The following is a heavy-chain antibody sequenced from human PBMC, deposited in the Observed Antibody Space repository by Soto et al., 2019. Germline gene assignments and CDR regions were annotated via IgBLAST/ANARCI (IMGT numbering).Heavy chain of an antibody. Sequence: QVQLVQSGAEVKKPGASVKVSCKTSGYTFTTYGISWVRQAPGQGFEWMGWISANNGNTNHAQKFRGRISMTTDTSKSTAYMEVRSLRSDDTAVYYCAREGRGYEDYWGQGTLVIVSS. D-gene: IGHD5-12*01. CDR3: AREGRGYEDY. CDR2: ISANNGNT. J-gene: IGHJ4*02. V-gene: IGHV1-18*01. CDR1: GYTFTTYG.